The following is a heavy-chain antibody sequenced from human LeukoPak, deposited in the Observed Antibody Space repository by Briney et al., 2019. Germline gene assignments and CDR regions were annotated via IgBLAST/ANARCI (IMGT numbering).Heavy chain of an antibody. CDR3: ARREATTEYFDF. CDR1: GYSFTNYW. J-gene: IGHJ4*02. V-gene: IGHV5-51*01. Sequence: GESLKISCKGSGYSFTNYWIAWVRQMPGKGLEWMGVIYPSDSDTRYNSSFQGQVTISADRSFGTAYLQWGSLKASDSAMYYCARREATTEYFDFWGQGTLVTVSS. D-gene: IGHD1-7*01. CDR2: IYPSDSDT.